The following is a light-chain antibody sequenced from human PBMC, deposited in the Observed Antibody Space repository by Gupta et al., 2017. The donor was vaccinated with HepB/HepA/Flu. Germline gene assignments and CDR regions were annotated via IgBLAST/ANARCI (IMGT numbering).Light chain of an antibody. CDR1: RHVYSW. Sequence: DIQMTQSPSTLSASIGDRVTITCRASRHVYSWLAWYQQKPGKAPKLLIYKASTLQSRVPSRFGGSGSGTEFTLTISSLQPDDVATYYCQQYSIYWTFGQGTKVEI. CDR2: KAS. J-gene: IGKJ1*01. V-gene: IGKV1-5*03. CDR3: QQYSIYWT.